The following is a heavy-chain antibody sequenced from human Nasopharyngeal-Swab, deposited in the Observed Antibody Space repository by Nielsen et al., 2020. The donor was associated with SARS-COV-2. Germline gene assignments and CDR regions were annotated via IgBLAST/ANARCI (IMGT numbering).Heavy chain of an antibody. CDR2: IYYSGST. CDR3: ARAGEDYGDYSYYFDY. Sequence: SETLSLTCTVSGGSISSYYWSWIRQPPGKGLEWIGYIYYSGSTYYNPSLKSRVTISVDTSKNQFSLKLSSVTAADTAVYYCARAGEDYGDYSYYFDYWGQGTLVTVSS. V-gene: IGHV4-30-4*01. D-gene: IGHD4-17*01. CDR1: GGSISSYY. J-gene: IGHJ4*02.